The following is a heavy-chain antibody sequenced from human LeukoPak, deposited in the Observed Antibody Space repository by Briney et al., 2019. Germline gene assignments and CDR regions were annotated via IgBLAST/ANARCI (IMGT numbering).Heavy chain of an antibody. CDR3: ARDGGGDIVVAFAFDI. CDR2: IYHSGST. V-gene: IGHV4-4*02. CDR1: GGSISSNNW. J-gene: IGHJ3*02. D-gene: IGHD2-15*01. Sequence: NPSGTLSLTCAVSGGSISSNNWWTWVRQPPGKGLEWIGEIYHSGSTNQNPSLKSRLTISVDKSKNQFSLKLTSVTAADTAVYYCARDGGGDIVVAFAFDIWGQGTMVTVSS.